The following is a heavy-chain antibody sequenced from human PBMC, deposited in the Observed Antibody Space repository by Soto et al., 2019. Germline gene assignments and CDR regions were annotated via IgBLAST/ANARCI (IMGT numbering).Heavy chain of an antibody. V-gene: IGHV4-34*01. CDR3: ARARPIAAAPPYYFDY. J-gene: IGHJ4*02. D-gene: IGHD6-13*01. CDR1: GGSFSGYY. CDR2: INHSGST. Sequence: SETLSLTCAVYGGSFSGYYWSWIRQPPGKGLEWIGEINHSGSTNYNPSLKSRVTISVDTSKNQFSLKLSSVTAADTAVYYCARARPIAAAPPYYFDYWGQGTLVTVSS.